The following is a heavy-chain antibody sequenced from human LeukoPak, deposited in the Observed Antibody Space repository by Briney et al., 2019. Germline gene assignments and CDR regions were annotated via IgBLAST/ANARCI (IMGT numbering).Heavy chain of an antibody. CDR3: TTRAEWLDY. CDR2: IRSKANSYAT. V-gene: IGHV3-73*01. D-gene: IGHD3-3*01. CDR1: GFTFSGSA. J-gene: IGHJ4*02. Sequence: QPGGSLRLSCAASGFTFSGSAMHWVRQASGKGLEWVGRIRSKANSYATAYAASVKGSFTISRDDSKNTAYLQMNSLKTEDTAVYYCTTRAEWLDYWGQGTLVTVSS.